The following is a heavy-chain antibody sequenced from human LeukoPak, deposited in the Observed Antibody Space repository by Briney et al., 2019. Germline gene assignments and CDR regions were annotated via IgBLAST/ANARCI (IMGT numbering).Heavy chain of an antibody. CDR1: GITLSNYG. CDR2: ISDSGGST. V-gene: IGHV3-23*01. D-gene: IGHD3-22*01. J-gene: IGHJ4*02. Sequence: HPGGSLRLSCAVSGITLSNYGMTWVRQAPGKGLEWVAGISDSGGSTNYADSVKGRFTISRDNPKNPLYLQMNSLRAEDTAVYFCAKRGVVIRVILVGFHKEAYYFDSGRQRALVTVSS. CDR3: AKRGVVIRVILVGFHKEAYYFDS.